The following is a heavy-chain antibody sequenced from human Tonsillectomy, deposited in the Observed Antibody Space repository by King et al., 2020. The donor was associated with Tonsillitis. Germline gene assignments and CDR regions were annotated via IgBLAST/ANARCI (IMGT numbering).Heavy chain of an antibody. Sequence: DVQLVESGGGLVQPGGSLRLSCAASGFTFTSYSLNWVRQAPGKGLEWVSYISTTGDRKYYADSVKGRFTISRDNAKNSLYLQMNSLRAEDTGVYYCTPWDYWGQGTPVTVSS. V-gene: IGHV3-48*04. J-gene: IGHJ4*02. CDR2: ISTTGDRK. CDR3: TPWDY. CDR1: GFTFTSYS.